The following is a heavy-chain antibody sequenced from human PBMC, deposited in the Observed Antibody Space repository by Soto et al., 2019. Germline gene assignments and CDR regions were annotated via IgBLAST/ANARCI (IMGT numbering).Heavy chain of an antibody. Sequence: LRLSCAASGFNFRNYGMHWVRQAPGEGLVWVSRINSDGRSTRYADSVKGRFTISRDNAGNTLFLQMNSLRADDTAVYYCARVGVDTTVVDGGYYYYPLDVWGQGTTVTVSS. V-gene: IGHV3-74*01. CDR2: INSDGRST. D-gene: IGHD5-18*01. J-gene: IGHJ6*02. CDR1: GFNFRNYG. CDR3: ARVGVDTTVVDGGYYYYPLDV.